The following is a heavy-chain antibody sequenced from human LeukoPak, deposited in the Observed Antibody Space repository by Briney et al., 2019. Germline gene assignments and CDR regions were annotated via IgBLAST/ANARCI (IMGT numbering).Heavy chain of an antibody. Sequence: SETLSLTCAVYGGSFSGYYWSWIRQPPGKGLEWIGEINHSGSTNYNPSLKSRVTISEDTSKNQFSLKLTSVTAADTAVYYCARVYYSSSYDYWYFDLWGRGTLVTVSS. CDR3: ARVYYSSSYDYWYFDL. V-gene: IGHV4-34*01. D-gene: IGHD6-13*01. J-gene: IGHJ2*01. CDR1: GGSFSGYY. CDR2: INHSGST.